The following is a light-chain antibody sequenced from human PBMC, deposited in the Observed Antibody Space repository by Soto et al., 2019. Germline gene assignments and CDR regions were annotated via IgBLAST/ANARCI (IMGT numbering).Light chain of an antibody. CDR1: QSISSY. Sequence: DIQMTQSPSSLSASVGDRVTITCRASQSISSYLNWYQQKPGKAPKLLSYAASSLQSGVPSRFSGRGSWTDFTLTISSLPPEYFATYYCQHSYSTPPTFGQGTKVEI. J-gene: IGKJ1*01. V-gene: IGKV1-39*01. CDR3: QHSYSTPPT. CDR2: AAS.